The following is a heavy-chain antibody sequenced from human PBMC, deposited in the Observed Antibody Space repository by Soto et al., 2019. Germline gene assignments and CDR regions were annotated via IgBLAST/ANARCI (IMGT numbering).Heavy chain of an antibody. CDR3: ARDQCFGGGRSCYYFDF. D-gene: IGHD2-15*01. J-gene: IGHJ4*02. CDR1: GFTFTTYA. Sequence: PGGSLRLSCAASGFTFTTYAIHWVRQAPGKGLEWVAVISNDGRGKYYADSVKGRFTISRDNSKNTLYLQMNSLRSDDTAVYYCARDQCFGGGRSCYYFDFWGQGTPVTVSS. V-gene: IGHV3-30*04. CDR2: ISNDGRGK.